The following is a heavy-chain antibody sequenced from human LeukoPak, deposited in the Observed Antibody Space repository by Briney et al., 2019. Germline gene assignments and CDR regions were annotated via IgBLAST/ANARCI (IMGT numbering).Heavy chain of an antibody. CDR1: RYTFTSYD. CDR3: ARARRDGYNLSGY. D-gene: IGHD5-24*01. CDR2: MNPNSGNT. V-gene: IGHV1-8*03. J-gene: IGHJ4*02. Sequence: GASVKVSCNASRYTFTSYDINWVRQATGQGLEWMGWMNPNSGNTGYAQKFQGRVTITRNTSISTAYMELSSLRSEDTAVYYCARARRDGYNLSGYWGQGTLVTVSS.